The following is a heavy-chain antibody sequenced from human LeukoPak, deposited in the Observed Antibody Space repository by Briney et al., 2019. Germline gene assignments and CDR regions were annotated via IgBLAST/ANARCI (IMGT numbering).Heavy chain of an antibody. Sequence: PSETLSLTCTVSGGSISSSSYYWGWIRQPPGKGLEWIGSIYYSGSTYYNPSLKSRVTISVDTSKNQFSLKLSSVTAADTAVYYCARGAGGYRFDLWGQGTLVTVSS. CDR3: ARGAGGYRFDL. V-gene: IGHV4-39*01. D-gene: IGHD1-1*01. J-gene: IGHJ5*02. CDR1: GGSISSSSYY. CDR2: IYYSGST.